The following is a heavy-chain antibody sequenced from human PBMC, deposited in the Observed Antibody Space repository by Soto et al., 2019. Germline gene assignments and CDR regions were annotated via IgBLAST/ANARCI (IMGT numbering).Heavy chain of an antibody. CDR1: GFTVSSNY. CDR2: IYSGGST. V-gene: IGHV3-66*01. D-gene: IGHD3-10*01. CDR3: ASCYYGSGSYYYYYYMDF. Sequence: EVQLVESGGGLVQPGGSLRLSCAASGFTVSSNYMSWVRQAPGKGLEWVSVIYSGGSTYYADSVKGRFTISRDNSKNTLYLQMNSLRAEDTAVYDCASCYYGSGSYYYYYYMDFWGKGTTVTVSS. J-gene: IGHJ6*03.